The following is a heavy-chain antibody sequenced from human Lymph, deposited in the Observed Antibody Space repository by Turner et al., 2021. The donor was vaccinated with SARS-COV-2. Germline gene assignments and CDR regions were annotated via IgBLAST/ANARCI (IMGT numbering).Heavy chain of an antibody. D-gene: IGHD3-16*01. J-gene: IGHJ3*02. V-gene: IGHV4-31*03. CDR1: GGSISSGGYY. CDR2: IYYSGSS. CDR3: ARFPVWGAFDI. Sequence: QVQLQASGPGLVNPSQTLSLTCTVSGGSISSGGYYWSWIRQHPGKGLEWIGYIYYSGSSYYNPSLKSRVTISVDTSKNQFSLNLSSVTAADTAVYYCARFPVWGAFDIWGQGTMVTVSS.